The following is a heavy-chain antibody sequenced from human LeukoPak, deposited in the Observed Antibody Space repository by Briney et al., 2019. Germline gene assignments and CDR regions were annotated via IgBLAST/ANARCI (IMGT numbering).Heavy chain of an antibody. CDR2: ISNDGSKE. CDR3: ARDPVVPAAMPFDY. J-gene: IGHJ4*02. V-gene: IGHV3-30-3*01. Sequence: PGRSLRLSCAASGFTFGSYAVHWVRQAPGKGLEWVAVISNDGSKEFYADSVKGRFTISRDTSKNTLYLQMNSLRAEDTAMFYCARDPVVPAAMPFDYWAREPRSPSPQ. D-gene: IGHD2-2*01. CDR1: GFTFGSYA.